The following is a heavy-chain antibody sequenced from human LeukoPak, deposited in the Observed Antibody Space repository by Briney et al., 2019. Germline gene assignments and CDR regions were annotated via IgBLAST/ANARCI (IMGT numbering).Heavy chain of an antibody. J-gene: IGHJ4*02. Sequence: SQTLSLTCAISGDSVSTNSAAWNWIRQSPSRGLEWLGRTYYRSKWYNDYAVSVKSRIDINPDTSKNQFSLHLNSVTPEDTAVYYCARDMGVFSKWSKYDYWGQGTPVTVSS. CDR1: GDSVSTNSAA. CDR3: ARDMGVFSKWSKYDY. V-gene: IGHV6-1*01. D-gene: IGHD2-15*01. CDR2: TYYRSKWYN.